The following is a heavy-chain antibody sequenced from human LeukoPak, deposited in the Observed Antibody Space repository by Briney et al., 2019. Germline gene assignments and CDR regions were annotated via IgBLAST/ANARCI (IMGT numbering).Heavy chain of an antibody. J-gene: IGHJ4*02. CDR1: GGSISSSTYY. D-gene: IGHD6-13*01. CDR3: AGDILATGIAAPYY. CDR2: IFYSGRT. Sequence: SETLSLTCTVSGGSISSSTYYWGWIRQPPGKGLEWIGSIFYSGRTYYNPSLKSRVTMSVDTSKNQFSLRLSSVNAADTAVYYCAGDILATGIAAPYYWGQGTLVSVSS. V-gene: IGHV4-39*07.